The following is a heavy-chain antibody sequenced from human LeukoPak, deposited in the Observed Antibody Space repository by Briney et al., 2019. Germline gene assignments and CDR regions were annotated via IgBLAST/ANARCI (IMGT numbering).Heavy chain of an antibody. CDR1: GFTFSSYS. CDR3: ATSPGSSGWPDY. V-gene: IGHV3-21*01. CDR2: ISSSSSYI. Sequence: PGGSLRLSCAASGFTFSSYSMNCVRQAPGKGLEWVSSISSSSSYIYYADSVKGRFTISRDNAKNSLYLQMNSLRAEDTAVYYCATSPGSSGWPDYWGQGTLVTVSS. D-gene: IGHD6-19*01. J-gene: IGHJ4*02.